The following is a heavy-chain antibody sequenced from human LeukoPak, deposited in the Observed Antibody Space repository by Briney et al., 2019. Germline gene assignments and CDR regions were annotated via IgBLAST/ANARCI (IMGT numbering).Heavy chain of an antibody. Sequence: SETLSLTCTVSGGSISTFFWTWIRQPAGKGLEWIGRIYTSGSTNYNASLKSRVTMSVDTSKNQFSLKLSSVTAADTAVYYCARVSETVAGRGLDYWGQGTLVTVSS. CDR2: IYTSGST. CDR3: ARVSETVAGRGLDY. J-gene: IGHJ4*02. D-gene: IGHD6-19*01. CDR1: GGSISTFF. V-gene: IGHV4-4*07.